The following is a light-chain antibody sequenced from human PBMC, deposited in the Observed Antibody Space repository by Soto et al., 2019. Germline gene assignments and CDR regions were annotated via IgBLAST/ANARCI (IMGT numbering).Light chain of an antibody. J-gene: IGKJ5*01. CDR2: GAS. V-gene: IGKV3-20*01. CDR3: QQYGSSPIT. Sequence: EVGLTQSPCTLSLSPGEGVTLSCSASQGVTSSYFAWYQQKPGQAPRLLIYGASSRATGIPDRFSGSGSGTDFTLTISRLQPEDSAVYYCQQYGSSPITFGQGTRLEIK. CDR1: QGVTSSY.